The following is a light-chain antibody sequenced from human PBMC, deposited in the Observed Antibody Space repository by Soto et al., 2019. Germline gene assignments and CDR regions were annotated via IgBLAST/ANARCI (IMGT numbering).Light chain of an antibody. CDR2: GAS. Sequence: EIVMMQSPATLSVSPGERVTLSCRASQSVSSNLAWYQQNSGQAPRLLIYGASTRATGIPARFGGSGSRTESNHTTSDLQSVDLAMSYCQPYHNWPPVTFGQGTRLEI. CDR3: QPYHNWPPVT. V-gene: IGKV3-15*01. CDR1: QSVSSN. J-gene: IGKJ5*01.